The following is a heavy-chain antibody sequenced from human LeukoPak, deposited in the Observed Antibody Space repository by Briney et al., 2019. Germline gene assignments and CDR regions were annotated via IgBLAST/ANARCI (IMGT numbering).Heavy chain of an antibody. CDR2: INPNSGGS. CDR3: ARDSGSSGWDPTGFFDS. Sequence: ASVRVSCKTSGYTFTAYCVHWVRQAPGQGLEWMGWINPNSGGSNYGLKFLGRVTMTRDTSLSTSYMELNSLRSDDTAVYYCARDSGSSGWDPTGFFDSWGQGTLVTVSS. CDR1: GYTFTAYC. J-gene: IGHJ4*02. V-gene: IGHV1-2*02. D-gene: IGHD6-19*01.